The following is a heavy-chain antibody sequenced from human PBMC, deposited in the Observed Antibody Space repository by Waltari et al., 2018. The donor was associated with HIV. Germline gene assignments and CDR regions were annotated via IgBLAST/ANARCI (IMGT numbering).Heavy chain of an antibody. V-gene: IGHV1-18*01. J-gene: IGHJ6*02. CDR1: GYTFTSYG. D-gene: IGHD1-20*01. CDR3: AREAGTEYDWNDGGYYYDAMDV. CDR2: INAYNGNT. Sequence: QVQLVQSGAEVKKPGASVKVSCTASGYTFTSYGITRVRPAPRQGLEWMGWINAYNGNTNDPQKFQGRVTMTTDTSTSTAYMELRSLRSDDTAVYYCAREAGTEYDWNDGGYYYDAMDVWGQGTTVTVSS.